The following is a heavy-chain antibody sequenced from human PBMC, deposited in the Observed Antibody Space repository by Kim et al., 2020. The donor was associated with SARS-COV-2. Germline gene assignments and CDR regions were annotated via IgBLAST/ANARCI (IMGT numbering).Heavy chain of an antibody. CDR1: GYTFTSYY. D-gene: IGHD6-13*01. CDR3: ARSEIANIAAAGLFDY. V-gene: IGHV1-46*01. CDR2: INPSGGST. Sequence: ASVKVSCKASGYTFTSYYMHWVRQAPGQGLEWMGIINPSGGSTRYAQKFQGRVTMTRDTSTSTVYMELSSLRSEDTAVYYCARSEIANIAAAGLFDYWGQGTLVTVSS. J-gene: IGHJ4*02.